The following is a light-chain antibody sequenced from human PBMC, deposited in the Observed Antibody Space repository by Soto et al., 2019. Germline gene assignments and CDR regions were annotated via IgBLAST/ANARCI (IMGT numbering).Light chain of an antibody. CDR2: AAS. CDR3: QQYGSSPPIT. V-gene: IGKV1-17*01. J-gene: IGKJ3*01. CDR1: QGIRND. Sequence: DIQMTQSPSSLSASVGDRVTITCRASQGIRNDLGWYQQKPGKAPKRLIYAASSLQSGVPSRFSGSGSETDFTLTISSLQPEDFAVYYCQQYGSSPPITFGPGTKVDI.